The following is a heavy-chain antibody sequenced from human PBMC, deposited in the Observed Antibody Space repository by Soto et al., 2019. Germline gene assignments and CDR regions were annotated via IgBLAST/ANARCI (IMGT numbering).Heavy chain of an antibody. J-gene: IGHJ6*02. CDR2: IIPIFGTA. CDR1: GGTFSSYA. Sequence: EASVKVSCKASGGTFSSYAISWVRQAPGQGLEWMGGIIPIFGTANYAQKFQGRVTITADESTSTAYMELSSLRSEDTAVYYCARDNDIVVVPAARRGMDVWGQGTTVTVSS. D-gene: IGHD2-2*01. CDR3: ARDNDIVVVPAARRGMDV. V-gene: IGHV1-69*13.